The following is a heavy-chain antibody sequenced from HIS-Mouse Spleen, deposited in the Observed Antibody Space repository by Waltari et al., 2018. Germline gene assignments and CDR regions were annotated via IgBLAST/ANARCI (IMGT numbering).Heavy chain of an antibody. CDR1: GYTFPSYN. V-gene: IGHV1-46*03. Sequence: QVQLWQSGAEVKKPGASGKVSCKASGYTFPSYNTPCGRPATGQGLEWMGIINTSGCSTSYAQKFQGRVTMTRDTSTSTVYMELSSLRSEDTAVYYCARNLIVGATAFDIWGQGTMVTVSS. J-gene: IGHJ3*02. CDR3: ARNLIVGATAFDI. D-gene: IGHD1-26*01. CDR2: INTSGCST.